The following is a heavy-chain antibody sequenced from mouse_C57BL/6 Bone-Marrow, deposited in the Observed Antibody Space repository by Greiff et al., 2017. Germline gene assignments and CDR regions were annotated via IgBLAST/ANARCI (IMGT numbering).Heavy chain of an antibody. D-gene: IGHD2-1*01. V-gene: IGHV1-55*01. CDR1: GYTFTSYW. J-gene: IGHJ4*01. CDR2: IYPGSGST. Sequence: QVQLQQPGAELVKPGASVKMSCKASGYTFTSYWITWVKQRPGQGLEWIGDIYPGSGSTNYNEKFKSKATLTVDPSSSTAYMQLSSLTSDDSAVYDCARGVTTSPFYAMDYWGQGTSVTVSS. CDR3: ARGVTTSPFYAMDY.